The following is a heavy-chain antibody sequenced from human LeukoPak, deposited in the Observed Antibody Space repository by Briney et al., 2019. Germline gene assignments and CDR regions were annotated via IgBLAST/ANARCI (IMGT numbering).Heavy chain of an antibody. CDR3: ARGGYYGSGNDFRFDT. D-gene: IGHD3-10*01. V-gene: IGHV4-39*07. J-gene: IGHJ5*02. Sequence: SETLSLTCTVSGGSISSSSYYCGWIRQPPGKGLEWIGSIYYSGSTYYNPSLKSRVTISVDTSKSQFSLKLSYVTAADTDISYCARGGYYGSGNDFRFDTWGQGTLVTVSS. CDR1: GGSISSSSYY. CDR2: IYYSGST.